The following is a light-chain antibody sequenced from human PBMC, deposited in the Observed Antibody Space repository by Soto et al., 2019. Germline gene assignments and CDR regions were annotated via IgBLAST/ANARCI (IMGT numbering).Light chain of an antibody. CDR2: EVT. CDR3: AAWDDSLNGV. CDR1: GSDVGGYNF. Sequence: QSVLTQPASVSGSPGQSITISCTGTGSDVGGYNFVSWYQQHPGKAPKLLIYEVTKRPSGLSNRFSGSKSGNTASLTISGLQAEDEADYYCAAWDDSLNGVFGGGTKVTVL. V-gene: IGLV2-14*01. J-gene: IGLJ3*02.